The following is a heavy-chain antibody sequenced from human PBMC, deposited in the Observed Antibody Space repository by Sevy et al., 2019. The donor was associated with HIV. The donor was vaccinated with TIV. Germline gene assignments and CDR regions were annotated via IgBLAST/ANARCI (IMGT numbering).Heavy chain of an antibody. Sequence: GGSLRLSCAASGFTFSNYWMSWVRQAPGKGLEWVANIKRDGSEKYYVASVKGLFPISRDNAKTSLYLQMNSLRVEDTAMYYWARDCSSANCLWGMDVWGQGTMVTVSS. V-gene: IGHV3-7*03. D-gene: IGHD2-2*01. CDR3: ARDCSSANCLWGMDV. CDR1: GFTFSNYW. J-gene: IGHJ6*02. CDR2: IKRDGSEK.